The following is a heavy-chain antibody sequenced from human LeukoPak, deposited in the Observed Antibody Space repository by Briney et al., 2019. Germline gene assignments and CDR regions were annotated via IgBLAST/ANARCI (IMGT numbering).Heavy chain of an antibody. CDR1: GFIFSDAW. D-gene: IGHD1-26*01. CDR2: INSDGSRI. CDR3: ARALGSNSDY. Sequence: QTGGSLRLSCAASGFIFSDAWMHWVRQAPGKGLVWVSRINSDGSRINYADSVKGRFTIYRDNAKNTLYLQMNSLRAEDTAVYYCARALGSNSDYWGQGTLVTVSS. J-gene: IGHJ4*02. V-gene: IGHV3-74*01.